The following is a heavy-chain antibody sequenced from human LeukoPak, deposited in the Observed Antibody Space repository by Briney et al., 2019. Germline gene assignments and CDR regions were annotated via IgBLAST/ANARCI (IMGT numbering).Heavy chain of an antibody. CDR3: ARVSGQTDSTSCIDY. CDR1: GGSISSSTYY. Sequence: SETLSLTCTVSGGSISSSTYYWGWIRQPPGKGLEWIGNIYYSGSTYYNPSLRSRVTISVDTSKNQFSLNLSSVTAADTAVYYCARVSGQTDSTSCIDYGGQGNL. J-gene: IGHJ4*02. D-gene: IGHD6-6*01. V-gene: IGHV4-39*07. CDR2: IYYSGST.